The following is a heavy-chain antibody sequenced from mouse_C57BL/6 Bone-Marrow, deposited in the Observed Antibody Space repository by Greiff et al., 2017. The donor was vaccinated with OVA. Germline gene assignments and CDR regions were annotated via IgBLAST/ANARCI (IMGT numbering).Heavy chain of an antibody. CDR3: ARSYYYGRGYCYFDV. V-gene: IGHV1-64*01. CDR2: IHPNSGST. CDR1: GYTFTSYW. J-gene: IGHJ1*03. D-gene: IGHD1-1*01. Sequence: QVQLQQPGAELVKPGASVKLSCKASGYTFTSYWMHWVKQRPGQGLEWIGMIHPNSGSTNYNEKFKSKATLTVDKSSSTAYMQLSSLTSEDSAVYYCARSYYYGRGYCYFDVWGTGTTVTVSS.